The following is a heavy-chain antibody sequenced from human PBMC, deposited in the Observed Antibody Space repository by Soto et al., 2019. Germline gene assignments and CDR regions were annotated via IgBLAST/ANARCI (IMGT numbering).Heavy chain of an antibody. CDR2: IIPFFGTT. Sequence: QVQLVQSGAEVKKPGSSVRVSCKASGGTFKNYGFSWVRQAPGHGLEWMGGIIPFFGTTNYAQNFQGRATITAVESTTTAYMELSSLRSEATAFYYGASYEMLRGYYYYGLDVWGQGTTVTVSS. CDR3: ASYEMLRGYYYYGLDV. J-gene: IGHJ6*02. V-gene: IGHV1-69*01. CDR1: GGTFKNYG. D-gene: IGHD3-10*01.